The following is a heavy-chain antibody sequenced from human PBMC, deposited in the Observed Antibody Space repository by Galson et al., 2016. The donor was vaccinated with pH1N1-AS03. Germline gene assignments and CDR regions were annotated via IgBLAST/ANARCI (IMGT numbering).Heavy chain of an antibody. J-gene: IGHJ4*02. CDR3: AKGHNSVTTAGSD. CDR1: GFTFNNYA. D-gene: IGHD5-24*01. V-gene: IGHV3-23*01. CDR2: VNGGGDVP. Sequence: SLRLSCAASGFTFNNYAMNWVRQAPGKGLEWVTAVNGGGDVPKYADSVKGRFSISRDNYRNTVFLHMNSLTPEDTAVYYCAKGHNSVTTAGSDWGQGTLVTVSS.